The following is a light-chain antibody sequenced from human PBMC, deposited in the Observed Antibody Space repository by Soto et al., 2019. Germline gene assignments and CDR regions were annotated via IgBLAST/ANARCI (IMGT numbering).Light chain of an antibody. CDR1: QSVSSSY. J-gene: IGKJ4*01. Sequence: EIVLTQSPGTLSLSPGERATLSCRASQSVSSSYLAWYQQKPGQAPRLLILGASNRATGIPDRFSGSGSGTDFTLTISRLEPEDFAVYYCQQYGSSLLTFGGGTKVEIK. CDR2: GAS. V-gene: IGKV3-20*01. CDR3: QQYGSSLLT.